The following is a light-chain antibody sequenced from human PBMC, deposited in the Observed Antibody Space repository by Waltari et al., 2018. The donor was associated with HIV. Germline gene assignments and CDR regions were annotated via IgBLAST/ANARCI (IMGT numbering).Light chain of an antibody. CDR1: IGAVTTSHY. Sequence: QAVVTPEPSLTVSPGGTVTLTCGSSIGAVTTSHYPYWFHQKPGQAPRTLIYDTSYKHSWTPARFSGSLLGGKAALTLSGAQPEDEADYYCLLYYSGARVFGGGTRLTVL. CDR2: DTS. V-gene: IGLV7-46*01. J-gene: IGLJ2*01. CDR3: LLYYSGARV.